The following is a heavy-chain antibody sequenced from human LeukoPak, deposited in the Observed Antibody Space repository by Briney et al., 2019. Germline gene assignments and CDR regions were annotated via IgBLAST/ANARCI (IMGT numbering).Heavy chain of an antibody. CDR1: GYTFTSYG. J-gene: IGHJ4*02. Sequence: VASVKVSCQASGYTFTSYGISWLRQAPGQGLEWIECISAYNGNTNYAQKFQGRVTMTRDTSISTAYMELSRLRSDDTAVYYCARGIYYDILTGYQPHFDYRGQGTLVTVSS. V-gene: IGHV1-18*01. CDR3: ARGIYYDILTGYQPHFDY. CDR2: ISAYNGNT. D-gene: IGHD3-9*01.